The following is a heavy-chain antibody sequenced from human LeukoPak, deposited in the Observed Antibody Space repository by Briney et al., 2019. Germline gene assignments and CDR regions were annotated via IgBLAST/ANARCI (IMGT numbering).Heavy chain of an antibody. Sequence: PGGYLRLSCAASGFTISSNFMSWDRQAPGKGLEWGSIIYSEGTTTYADSVKGRFTISRDSSKNTLYLQMNSLRAEDTAVYYCTTHAGHTSYELLNFDSGAREPRSPSPQ. J-gene: IGHJ4*02. CDR3: TTHAGHTSYELLNFDS. V-gene: IGHV3-66*01. D-gene: IGHD2-15*01. CDR1: GFTISSNF. CDR2: IYSEGTT.